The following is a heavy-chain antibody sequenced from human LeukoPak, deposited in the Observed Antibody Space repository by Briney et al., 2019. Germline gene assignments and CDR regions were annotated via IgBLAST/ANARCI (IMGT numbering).Heavy chain of an antibody. CDR2: TYVSGNT. CDR1: GIDVSSNY. D-gene: IGHD1-26*01. J-gene: IGHJ5*02. Sequence: GVSLTLSCTVSGIDVSSNYSSWVRQAPGKGLEWVSVTYVSGNTYYADSVKCRFIVSRDNSKNTLYLEMNSLRVEDTGVYYCAREVGAWGQGTLVTVSS. V-gene: IGHV3-66*01. CDR3: AREVGA.